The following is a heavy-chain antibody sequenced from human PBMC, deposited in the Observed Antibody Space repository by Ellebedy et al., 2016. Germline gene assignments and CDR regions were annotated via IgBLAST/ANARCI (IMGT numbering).Heavy chain of an antibody. Sequence: GESLKISCAASGFSLTTYSMNWVRQTPGKGLEWISYIAGSSNTMFYADSMEGRFTISRDNAKNSLFLQMNSLTDEDTAVYYCARFSLWFGATPDYWGQGTLVTVSS. CDR1: GFSLTTYS. D-gene: IGHD3-10*01. CDR3: ARFSLWFGATPDY. V-gene: IGHV3-48*02. J-gene: IGHJ4*02. CDR2: IAGSSNTM.